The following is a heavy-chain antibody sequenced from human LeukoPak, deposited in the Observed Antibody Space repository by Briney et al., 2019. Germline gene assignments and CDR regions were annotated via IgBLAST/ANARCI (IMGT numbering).Heavy chain of an antibody. V-gene: IGHV3-30*02. CDR3: AKGLSFGLDY. CDR1: GFTFSNYG. CDR2: IRYDGTNK. J-gene: IGHJ4*02. Sequence: GGSLRLSCLASGFTFSNYGMHWVRQAPGKGLEWVAFIRYDGTNKDYADSVKGRFTMSKDNSKNSLYLQMNSLRVEDTAVYYCAKGLSFGLDYWGQGTLVTVSS. D-gene: IGHD3/OR15-3a*01.